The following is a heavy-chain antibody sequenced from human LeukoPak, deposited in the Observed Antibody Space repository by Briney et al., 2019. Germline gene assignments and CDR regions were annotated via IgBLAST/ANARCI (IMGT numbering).Heavy chain of an antibody. CDR2: IIPIFGTA. Sequence: GASVKVSCKASGYTFTGYYMHWVRQAPGQGLEWMGGIIPIFGTANYAQKFQGRVTITTDESTSTAYMELSSLRSEDTAVYYCARDKAPYNWNYGNDYYYYMDVWGKGTTVTVSS. D-gene: IGHD1-7*01. CDR3: ARDKAPYNWNYGNDYYYYMDV. CDR1: GYTFTGYY. V-gene: IGHV1-69*05. J-gene: IGHJ6*03.